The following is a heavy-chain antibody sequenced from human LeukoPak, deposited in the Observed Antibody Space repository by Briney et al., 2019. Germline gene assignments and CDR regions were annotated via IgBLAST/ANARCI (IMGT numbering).Heavy chain of an antibody. CDR3: ARDGVGSTYDY. V-gene: IGHV4-59*11. Sequence: PSETLSLTCTVSGGSISSHYWSWIRQPPGKGLEWIGYIYYSGSTNYNPSLKSRVTISVDTSKNQFSLKLSSVTAADTAVYYCARDGVGSTYDYWGQGTLVTVSS. CDR2: IYYSGST. CDR1: GGSISSHY. D-gene: IGHD2-2*01. J-gene: IGHJ4*02.